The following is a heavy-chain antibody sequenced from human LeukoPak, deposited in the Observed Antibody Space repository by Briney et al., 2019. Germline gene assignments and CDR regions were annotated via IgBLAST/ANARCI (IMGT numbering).Heavy chain of an antibody. CDR2: ISSSSSYI. CDR1: GFTFSSYS. J-gene: IGHJ4*02. V-gene: IGHV3-21*01. CDR3: ARGRPPYCYDSSGYPFDY. Sequence: PGGSLRLSCAASGFTFSSYSMNWVRQAPGKGLEWVSSISSSSSYIYYADSVKGRFTISRDNAKNSLYLQMNSLRAEDTAVYYCARGRPPYCYDSSGYPFDYWGQGTLVTVSS. D-gene: IGHD3-22*01.